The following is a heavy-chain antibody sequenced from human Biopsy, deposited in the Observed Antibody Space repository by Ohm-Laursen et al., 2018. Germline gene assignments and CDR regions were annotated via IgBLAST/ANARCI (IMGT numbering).Heavy chain of an antibody. J-gene: IGHJ1*01. Sequence: ESSVKVSCKAPEGTFSNYGVNWVRQAPGQGLEWLGGNIPILGTGNYAQKFQERVTVAADTSTSTATMELRSLRSDDTAVYYCATKLTGYFHHWGQGTLVIVSS. CDR2: NIPILGTG. D-gene: IGHD3-9*01. V-gene: IGHV1-69*06. CDR1: EGTFSNYG. CDR3: ATKLTGYFHH.